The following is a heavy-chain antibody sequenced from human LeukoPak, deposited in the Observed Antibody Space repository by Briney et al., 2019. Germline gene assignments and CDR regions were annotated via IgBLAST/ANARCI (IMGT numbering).Heavy chain of an antibody. V-gene: IGHV5-51*01. CDR1: GCSFTNYW. D-gene: IGHD3-10*01. Sequence: GESLKISCKGSGCSFTNYWIAWVRQMPGQGLEWMAIIYPGDSDARYSPSFQGQVTISVDKSISTTYLRWSSLKASDTAMYYCARRGWDFGEPKRDHDTFDIWGQGTMVTVSS. CDR2: IYPGDSDA. CDR3: ARRGWDFGEPKRDHDTFDI. J-gene: IGHJ3*02.